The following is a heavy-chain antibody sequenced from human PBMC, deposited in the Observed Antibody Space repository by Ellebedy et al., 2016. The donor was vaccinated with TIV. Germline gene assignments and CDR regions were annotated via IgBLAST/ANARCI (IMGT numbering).Heavy chain of an antibody. J-gene: IGHJ4*02. D-gene: IGHD3-9*01. CDR1: GFTFSSYW. Sequence: GESLKISCAASGFTFSSYWMHWVRQAPEKGLVWVSRINSDGSSTSYADSVKGRFTISRDNAKNTLYLQMNSLRAEDTAVYYCARGDYDILTGPPVGFDYWGQGTLVTVSS. V-gene: IGHV3-74*01. CDR3: ARGDYDILTGPPVGFDY. CDR2: INSDGSST.